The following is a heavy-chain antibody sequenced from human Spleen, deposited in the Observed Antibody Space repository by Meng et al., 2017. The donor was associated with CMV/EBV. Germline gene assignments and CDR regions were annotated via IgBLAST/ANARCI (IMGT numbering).Heavy chain of an antibody. Sequence: GESLKISCVVSGFTFSDFGMHWVRQAPGKGLEWLSFIRSDGSHEYSADSVKGRFTISRDNSRNTLYHQMNSLRPDDTAVYYCAKDVRNFDWDTFDIWGQGTMVTVSS. CDR1: GFTFSDFG. D-gene: IGHD3-9*01. V-gene: IGHV3-30*02. J-gene: IGHJ3*02. CDR2: IRSDGSHE. CDR3: AKDVRNFDWDTFDI.